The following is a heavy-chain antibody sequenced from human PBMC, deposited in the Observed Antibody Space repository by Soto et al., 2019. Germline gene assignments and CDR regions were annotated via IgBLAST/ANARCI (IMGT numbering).Heavy chain of an antibody. CDR2: INPNSGGT. CDR1: GYTFTGYY. V-gene: IGHV1-2*02. Sequence: ASVKVSCKASGYTFTGYYMHWVRQAPGQGLEWMGWINPNSGGTNYAQKFQGRVTMTRDTSISTAYMELSRLRSDDTAVYYCARDFYIEGEASTGTTKYYYGMDVWGQGTTVTVSS. J-gene: IGHJ6*02. D-gene: IGHD1-1*01. CDR3: ARDFYIEGEASTGTTKYYYGMDV.